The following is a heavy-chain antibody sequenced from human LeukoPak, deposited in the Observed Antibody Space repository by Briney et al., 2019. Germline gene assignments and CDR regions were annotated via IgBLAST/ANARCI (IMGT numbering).Heavy chain of an antibody. CDR3: SRGPIQLWLHNAMDV. CDR2: IRSKAYGGTT. V-gene: IGHV3-49*04. Sequence: PGGSLRLSCTAPGFTFGDHAMSWVRQAPGKGLEWVGFIRSKAYGGTTEYAASVKGRFTISRDDSKSIAYLQMNSLKTEDTAVYYCSRGPIQLWLHNAMDVWGQGTTVTVSS. J-gene: IGHJ6*02. CDR1: GFTFGDHA. D-gene: IGHD5-18*01.